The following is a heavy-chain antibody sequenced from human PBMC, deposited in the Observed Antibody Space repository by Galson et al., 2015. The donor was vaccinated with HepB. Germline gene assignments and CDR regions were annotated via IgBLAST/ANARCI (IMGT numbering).Heavy chain of an antibody. V-gene: IGHV3-30-3*01. Sequence: SLRLSCAASGFTFSSYAMHWVRQAPGKGLEWVAVISYDGSNKYYADSVKGRFTISRDNSKNTLYLQMNSLRAEDTAVYYCARCRVQNHYDRSGYYLYYYYGMEVWSQGTTVTVSS. CDR3: ARCRVQNHYDRSGYYLYYYYGMEV. CDR1: GFTFSSYA. CDR2: ISYDGSNK. D-gene: IGHD3-22*01. J-gene: IGHJ6*02.